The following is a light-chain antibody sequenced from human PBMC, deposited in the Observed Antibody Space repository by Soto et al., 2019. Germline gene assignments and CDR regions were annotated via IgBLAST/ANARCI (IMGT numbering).Light chain of an antibody. Sequence: EVVMTQSPATLSVSPGERATLSCRASETINRNLAWYQQKPGQAPRRLIYGASTRPPGIPSKLGGSGSGTEFILTISSLQSEDFVVYYCQLYNKWPGTFGLGTQV. V-gene: IGKV3-15*01. J-gene: IGKJ1*01. CDR2: GAS. CDR3: QLYNKWPGT. CDR1: ETINRN.